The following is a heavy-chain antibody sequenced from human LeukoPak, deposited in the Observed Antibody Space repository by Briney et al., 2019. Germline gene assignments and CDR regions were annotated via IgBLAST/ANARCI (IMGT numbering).Heavy chain of an antibody. D-gene: IGHD3-10*01. J-gene: IGHJ4*02. CDR1: GGSFSGYY. Sequence: PSETLSLTCAVYGGSFSGYYWSWIRRPPGKWLEWIGEINHSGSTNYNPSLKSRVTISVDTSKNQFSLKLSSVTAADTAVYYCAGLLWFGELSYFDYWGQGTLVTVSS. V-gene: IGHV4-34*01. CDR3: AGLLWFGELSYFDY. CDR2: INHSGST.